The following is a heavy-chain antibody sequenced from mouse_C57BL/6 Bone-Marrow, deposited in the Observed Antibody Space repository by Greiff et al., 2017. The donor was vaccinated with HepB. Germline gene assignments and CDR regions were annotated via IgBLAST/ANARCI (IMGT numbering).Heavy chain of an antibody. CDR3: ARAYGSSYFDY. CDR1: GYSITSGYY. D-gene: IGHD1-1*01. Sequence: EVKLMESGPGLVKPSQSLSLTCSVTGYSITSGYYWNWIRQFPGNNLEWMGYISYDGSNNYNPSLKNRISITRDTSKNQFFLKLNSVTTEDTATYYCARAYGSSYFDYWGQGTTLTVSS. V-gene: IGHV3-6*01. CDR2: ISYDGSN. J-gene: IGHJ2*01.